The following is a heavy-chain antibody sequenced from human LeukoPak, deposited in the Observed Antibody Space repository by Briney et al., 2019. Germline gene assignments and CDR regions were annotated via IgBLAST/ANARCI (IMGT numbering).Heavy chain of an antibody. CDR3: ARVGLTSGSYYSFDY. CDR2: INSDGSST. D-gene: IGHD3-10*01. V-gene: IGHV3-74*01. J-gene: IGHJ4*02. Sequence: GGSLRLSCAASGFTFSSYWMHWVRRAPGKGLVWVSRINSDGSSTTYADSVKGRFTISRDNAKNTLYLQMNSLRAEDTALYYCARVGLTSGSYYSFDYWGQGTLVTVSS. CDR1: GFTFSSYW.